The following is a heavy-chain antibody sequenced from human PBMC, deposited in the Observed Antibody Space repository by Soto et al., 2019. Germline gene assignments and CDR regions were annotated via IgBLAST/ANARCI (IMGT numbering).Heavy chain of an antibody. V-gene: IGHV3-66*04. Sequence: EVQLVESGGGLVQPGGSLRLSCAASGVTVSSNYMSWVRQAPGKGLEWVSVIYSGGSTYYADSVKGRFTISRDNSKNTLYLQMNSLRAEVTAVYYCAGHGDIYGGGYFDDWGQGTLVTVSS. D-gene: IGHD5-18*01. CDR3: AGHGDIYGGGYFDD. CDR2: IYSGGST. J-gene: IGHJ4*02. CDR1: GVTVSSNY.